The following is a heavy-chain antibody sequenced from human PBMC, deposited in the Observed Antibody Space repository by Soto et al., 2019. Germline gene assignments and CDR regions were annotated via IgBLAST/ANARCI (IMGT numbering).Heavy chain of an antibody. D-gene: IGHD1-1*01. CDR3: VQGRYPTMATPLDH. Sequence: SLSLSCSASGFTFDNCAMHWVRQAPGKGLECVSGISWDSTTVGYADSVKGRFTISRDDAKNSLYLQMNSLRREDTALYYCVQGRYPTMATPLDHWGQGTLVIVYS. J-gene: IGHJ5*02. CDR2: ISWDSTTV. V-gene: IGHV3-9*01. CDR1: GFTFDNCA.